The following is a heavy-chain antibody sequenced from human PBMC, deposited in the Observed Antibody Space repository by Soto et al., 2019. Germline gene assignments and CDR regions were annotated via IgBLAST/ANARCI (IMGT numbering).Heavy chain of an antibody. Sequence: GGSLRLSCAASGFTFSSYGMHWVRQAPGKGLEWVAVIWYDGSNKYYADSVKGRFTISRDNSKNTLYLQMNSLRAEDTAVYYCARDDDYEANAFDYWGPGTLVTVSS. CDR1: GFTFSSYG. D-gene: IGHD3-22*01. CDR2: IWYDGSNK. J-gene: IGHJ4*02. V-gene: IGHV3-33*01. CDR3: ARDDDYEANAFDY.